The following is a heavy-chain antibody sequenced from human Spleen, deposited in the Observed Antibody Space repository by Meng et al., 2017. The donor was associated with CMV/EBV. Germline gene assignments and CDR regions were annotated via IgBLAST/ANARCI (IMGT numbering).Heavy chain of an antibody. J-gene: IGHJ4*02. Sequence: GESLKISCAASGFTFSSYAMSWVRQAPGKGLEWVSVIYSGGSTYYADSVKGRFTISRDNSKNTLYLQMNSLRAEDTAVYYCARDNGDYEDYWGQGTLVTVSS. CDR1: GFTFSSYA. CDR3: ARDNGDYEDY. V-gene: IGHV3-53*01. D-gene: IGHD4-17*01. CDR2: IYSGGST.